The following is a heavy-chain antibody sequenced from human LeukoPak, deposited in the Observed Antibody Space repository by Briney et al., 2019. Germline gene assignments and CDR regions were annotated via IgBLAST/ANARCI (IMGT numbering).Heavy chain of an antibody. CDR2: ISSSSSYI. J-gene: IGHJ4*02. D-gene: IGHD6-13*01. CDR3: ARVEAAALLYYFDY. Sequence: GGSLRLSCAASGFTFSSYSINWVRQAPGKGLEWVSSISSSSSYIYYADSVKGRFTISRDNAKNSLYLQMNSLRAEDTAVYYCARVEAAALLYYFDYWGQGTLVTVSS. CDR1: GFTFSSYS. V-gene: IGHV3-21*01.